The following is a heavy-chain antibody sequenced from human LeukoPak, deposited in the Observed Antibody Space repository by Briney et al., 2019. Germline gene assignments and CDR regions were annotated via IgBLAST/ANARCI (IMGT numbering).Heavy chain of an antibody. J-gene: IGHJ5*02. CDR1: GGSISSSDYY. D-gene: IGHD2-2*02. V-gene: IGHV4-39*07. CDR2: ISDSGST. Sequence: SETLSLTCTVSGGSISSSDYYWGCIRQSPGKGLEWIGTISDSGSTNYNPSLKSRVTISVDTSKNQFSLKLSSVTAADTAVYYCARGVRGTYCSSTSCYIGRWFDPWGQGTLVTVSS. CDR3: ARGVRGTYCSSTSCYIGRWFDP.